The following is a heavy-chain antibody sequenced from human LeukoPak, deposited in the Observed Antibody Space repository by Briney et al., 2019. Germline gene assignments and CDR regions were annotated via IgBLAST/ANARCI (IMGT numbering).Heavy chain of an antibody. V-gene: IGHV4-39*07. D-gene: IGHD3-3*01. J-gene: IGHJ4*02. Sequence: PSETLSLTCTVSGGSISSNNYYWGWIRQPPGKGLEWIGSIYYSGSTYNPSLKSRVTISVDTSKNQFSLKLSSVTAADTAVYYCARGARGIFGVVIHGFDYWGQGTLVTVSS. CDR2: IYYSGST. CDR3: ARGARGIFGVVIHGFDY. CDR1: GGSISSNNYY.